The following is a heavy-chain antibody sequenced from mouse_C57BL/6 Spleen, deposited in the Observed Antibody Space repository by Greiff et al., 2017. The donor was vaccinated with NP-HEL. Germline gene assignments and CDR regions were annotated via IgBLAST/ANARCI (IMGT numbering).Heavy chain of an antibody. CDR3: ARTTVVESFDY. J-gene: IGHJ2*01. V-gene: IGHV1-43*01. Sequence: EVQLQESGPELVKPGASVKISCKASGYSFTGYYMHWVKQSSEKSLEWIGEINPSTGGTSYNQKFKGKATLTVDKSSSTAYMQLKSLTSEDSAVYYCARTTVVESFDYWGQGTTLTVSS. D-gene: IGHD1-1*01. CDR2: INPSTGGT. CDR1: GYSFTGYY.